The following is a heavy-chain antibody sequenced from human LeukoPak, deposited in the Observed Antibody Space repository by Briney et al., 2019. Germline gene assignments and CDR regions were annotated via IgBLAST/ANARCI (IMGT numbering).Heavy chain of an antibody. V-gene: IGHV1-2*02. J-gene: IGHJ3*02. D-gene: IGHD6-19*01. CDR3: ARGVLLTYSRGWPDAFDI. Sequence: ASVKVSCKASGYTFTGYYMHWVRQAPGQGLEWMGWINPNSGGTNYAQKFQGRVTMTRDTSISTAYMELSRLRSDDTAVYYCARGVLLTYSRGWPDAFDIWGQGTMVTVSS. CDR2: INPNSGGT. CDR1: GYTFTGYY.